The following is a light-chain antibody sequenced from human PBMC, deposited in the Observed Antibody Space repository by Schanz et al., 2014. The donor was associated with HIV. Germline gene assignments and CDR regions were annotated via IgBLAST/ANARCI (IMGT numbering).Light chain of an antibody. CDR2: GDN. CDR1: SSNIGAGFD. Sequence: SVLTQPPSLSGAPGQWVTVSCSGGSSNIGAGFDVHWYQQLPGTAPKLLIYGDNSRPSGVPDRFSGSTSGTSASLVISGLQSEDEADYYCAAWDDSLKGWVFGGGTKLTVL. J-gene: IGLJ3*02. V-gene: IGLV1-40*01. CDR3: AAWDDSLKGWV.